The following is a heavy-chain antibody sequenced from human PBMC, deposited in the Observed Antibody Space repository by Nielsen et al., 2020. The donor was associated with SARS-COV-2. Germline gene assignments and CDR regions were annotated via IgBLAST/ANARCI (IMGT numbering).Heavy chain of an antibody. D-gene: IGHD3-22*01. Sequence: GSLRLSCAASGFTFSSYAMHWVRQAPGKGLEWVAVISYDGSNKYYADSVKGRFTISRDNSKNTLYLQMNSLRAEDTAVYYCARSGHYYDSSGYADRLIDIWGQGTMVTVSS. J-gene: IGHJ3*02. CDR2: ISYDGSNK. CDR3: ARSGHYYDSSGYADRLIDI. V-gene: IGHV3-30-3*01. CDR1: GFTFSSYA.